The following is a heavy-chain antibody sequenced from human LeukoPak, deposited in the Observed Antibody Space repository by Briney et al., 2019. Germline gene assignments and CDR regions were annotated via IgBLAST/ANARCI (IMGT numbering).Heavy chain of an antibody. V-gene: IGHV4-31*03. CDR3: ARGVYGTVKGGLDY. Sequence: PSQTLSLTCTVSGDSISSGGYYWSWIRQHPGKGLEWIGYIYHSGSAYYNPSLKSRVTISVDTSKNQFSLKLSSVAAADTAVYYCARGVYGTVKGGLDYRGQGTLVTVSS. D-gene: IGHD3-10*01. J-gene: IGHJ4*02. CDR2: IYHSGSA. CDR1: GDSISSGGYY.